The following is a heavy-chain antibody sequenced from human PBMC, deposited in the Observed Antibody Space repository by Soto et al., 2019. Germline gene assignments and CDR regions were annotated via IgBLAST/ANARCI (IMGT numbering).Heavy chain of an antibody. Sequence: EVQLVQSGAEVKKPGESLKISCKGSGYSFTTYWIGWVRQMPGKGLEWMGIIYPGDSDTRYSPSFQGQVTISADKSIGTAYLQLSSLKASDTAMYYWASQRYCSGGICYCSLSAFDIWGQGTMVTVSS. CDR2: IYPGDSDT. CDR1: GYSFTTYW. J-gene: IGHJ3*02. D-gene: IGHD2-15*01. CDR3: ASQRYCSGGICYCSLSAFDI. V-gene: IGHV5-51*01.